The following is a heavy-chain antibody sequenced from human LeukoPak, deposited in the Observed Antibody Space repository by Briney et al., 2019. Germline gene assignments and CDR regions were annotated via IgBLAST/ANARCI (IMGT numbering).Heavy chain of an antibody. J-gene: IGHJ3*02. Sequence: GGSLRLSCAASGFTFSRYWMSWVRQAPGKGLEWVANIKQDGSEKYYVDSVKGRFTISRDNAKNSLYLQMNSLRAEDTAVYYCARGGYSYGFDAFDIWGQGTMVTVSS. CDR2: IKQDGSEK. CDR1: GFTFSRYW. D-gene: IGHD5-18*01. V-gene: IGHV3-7*04. CDR3: ARGGYSYGFDAFDI.